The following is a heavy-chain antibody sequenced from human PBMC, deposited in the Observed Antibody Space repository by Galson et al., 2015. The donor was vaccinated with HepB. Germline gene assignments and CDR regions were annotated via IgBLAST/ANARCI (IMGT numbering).Heavy chain of an antibody. J-gene: IGHJ4*02. CDR2: ISSSSSYI. D-gene: IGHD3-9*01. CDR3: ASYDILTGYSFDY. V-gene: IGHV3-21*01. CDR1: GFTFSSYS. Sequence: SLRLSCAASGFTFSSYSMNWVRQAPGKGLEWVSSISSSSSYIYYADSVKGRFTISRDNAKNSLYLQMNSLRAEDTAVYYCASYDILTGYSFDYWGQGTLVTVSS.